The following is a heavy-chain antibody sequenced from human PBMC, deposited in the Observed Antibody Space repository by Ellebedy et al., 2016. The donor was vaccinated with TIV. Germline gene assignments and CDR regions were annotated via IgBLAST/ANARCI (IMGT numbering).Heavy chain of an antibody. CDR3: ARDKANRYLDH. CDR2: IWFDGSNQ. Sequence: GESLKISCAASGIPFSSSGMHWVRQAPGKGLEWVAMIWFDGSNQYYADSVKGRSTISRDNSQNTVDLHMSSLRSEDTAVYHCARDKANRYLDHWGQGTLVTVSS. J-gene: IGHJ4*02. CDR1: GIPFSSSG. V-gene: IGHV3-33*01. D-gene: IGHD1-14*01.